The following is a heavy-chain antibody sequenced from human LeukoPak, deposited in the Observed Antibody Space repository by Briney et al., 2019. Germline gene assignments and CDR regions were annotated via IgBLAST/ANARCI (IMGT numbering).Heavy chain of an antibody. V-gene: IGHV1-69*05. D-gene: IGHD5-18*01. CDR3: ARSERGGYSFDY. CDR2: IIPIFGTA. J-gene: IGHJ4*02. Sequence: SVEVSCKASGGTFSSYAISWVRQAPGQGLEWMGRIIPIFGTANYAQKFQGRVTITTDESTSTAYMELSSLRSEDTAVYYCARSERGGYSFDYWGQGTLVTVSS. CDR1: GGTFSSYA.